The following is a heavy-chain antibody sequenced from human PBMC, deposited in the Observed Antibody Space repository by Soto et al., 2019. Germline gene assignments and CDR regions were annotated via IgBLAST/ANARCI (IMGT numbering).Heavy chain of an antibody. CDR1: GGTFSSYA. CDR3: LGLWMVTADYYYGMDV. J-gene: IGHJ6*02. Sequence: QVQLVQSGAEVKKPGSSVKVSCKASGGTFSSYAISWVRQAPGQGLEWMGGIIPIFGTANYAQKFQGRVTITADESPSTAYMELSSLRSEDTAVYYCLGLWMVTADYYYGMDVWGQGTTVTVSS. CDR2: IIPIFGTA. D-gene: IGHD2-21*02. V-gene: IGHV1-69*12.